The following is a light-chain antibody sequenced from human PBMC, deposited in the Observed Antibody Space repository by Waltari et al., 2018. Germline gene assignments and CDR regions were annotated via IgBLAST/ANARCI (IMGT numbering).Light chain of an antibody. Sequence: EIVSTQSPATLSLSPGESATLSCRASQSVSSYLAWYQQKPGQAPRLLIYDASNMATGIPARFSGSGSGTDFTLTISSLEPEDFAVYYCQQRSNWPPLTFGGGTKVEIK. CDR1: QSVSSY. CDR3: QQRSNWPPLT. J-gene: IGKJ4*01. V-gene: IGKV3-11*01. CDR2: DAS.